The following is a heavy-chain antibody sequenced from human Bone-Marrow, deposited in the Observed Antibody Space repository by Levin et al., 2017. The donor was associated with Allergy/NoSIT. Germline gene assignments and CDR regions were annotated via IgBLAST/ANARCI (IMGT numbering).Heavy chain of an antibody. V-gene: IGHV1-18*01. CDR1: GYTFTSYG. D-gene: IGHD2-15*01. CDR3: VRDCSAASCFHAYY. J-gene: IGHJ4*02. CDR2: ISGYNGNT. Sequence: VKVSCKASGYTFTSYGISWVRQAPGQGLEWMGWISGYNGNTNYAQKLQGRVTMTTDTSTSTAYMELRSLRSDDTAVYYCVRDCSAASCFHAYYWGQGTLVTVSS.